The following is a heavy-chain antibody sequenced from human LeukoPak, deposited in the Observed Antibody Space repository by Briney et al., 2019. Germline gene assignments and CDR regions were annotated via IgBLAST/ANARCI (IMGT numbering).Heavy chain of an antibody. Sequence: ASVKVSCKASGYIFTGYYMHWVRQARGQGPEWMGWINPNSGGTNYAQKFQGRVTMTRDTSITTAYMELSGLRPDDTAVYYCAKDLTPGENDNDCWGQGTLVTVSS. CDR3: AKDLTPGENDNDC. J-gene: IGHJ4*02. V-gene: IGHV1-2*02. CDR1: GYIFTGYY. CDR2: INPNSGGT. D-gene: IGHD2-15*01.